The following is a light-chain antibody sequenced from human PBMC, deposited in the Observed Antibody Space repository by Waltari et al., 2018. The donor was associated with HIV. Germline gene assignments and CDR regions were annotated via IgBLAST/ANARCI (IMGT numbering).Light chain of an antibody. CDR2: DVT. Sequence: QSALSQPASVSGSPGQSITIPCTGASRQLYIYKYVSWYQYPPGKPPKLIIYDVTAPPSGVSSRFSGSRSGDTASLTISGLQAEDEAHYFCVSYTSSASPEFGGGTKLTVL. J-gene: IGLJ3*02. V-gene: IGLV2-14*01. CDR1: SRQLYIYKY. CDR3: VSYTSSASPE.